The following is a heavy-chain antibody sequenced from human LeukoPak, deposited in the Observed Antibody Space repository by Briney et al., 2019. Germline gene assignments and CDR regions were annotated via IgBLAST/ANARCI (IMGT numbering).Heavy chain of an antibody. CDR3: TSANYGPAY. J-gene: IGHJ4*02. Sequence: GGSLRLSCAASGFTFSSAWMSWVRQAPGKRLEWVANVNQDGSGKYYVDSVKGRFTISKDNAKNSLYLQMNSLRAEDTAVYYCTSANYGPAYWGQGTLVTVSS. CDR1: GFTFSSAW. V-gene: IGHV3-7*01. CDR2: VNQDGSGK. D-gene: IGHD5-24*01.